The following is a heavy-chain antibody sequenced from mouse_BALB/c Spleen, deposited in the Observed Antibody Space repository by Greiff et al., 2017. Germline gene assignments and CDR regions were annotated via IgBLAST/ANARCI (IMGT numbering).Heavy chain of an antibody. CDR1: GFTFSSFG. D-gene: IGHD2-4*01. V-gene: IGHV5-17*02. Sequence: EVQLVESGGGLVQPGGSRKLSCAASGFTFSSFGMHWVRQAPEKGLEWVAYISSGSSTIYYADTVKGRFTISRDNPKNTLFLQMTSLRSEDTAMYYCAKSGGYYDYDDVDDWGQGTTLTVSS. CDR3: AKSGGYYDYDDVDD. J-gene: IGHJ2*01. CDR2: ISSGSSTI.